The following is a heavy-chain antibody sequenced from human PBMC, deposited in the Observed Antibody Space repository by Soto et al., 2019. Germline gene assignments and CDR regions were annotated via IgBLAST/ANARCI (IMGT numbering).Heavy chain of an antibody. CDR1: GYTFTGYY. CDR3: AREYCTSRSFFGPDY. CDR2: INPNSGGT. J-gene: IGHJ4*02. Sequence: ASVKVSCKASGYTFTGYYMHWVRQAPGQGLEWMGWINPNSGGTNYAQKFQGWVTMTRDTSISTAYMELSRLRSDDTAVYYCAREYCTSRSFFGPDYWGQGTLVTVSS. D-gene: IGHD2-2*01. V-gene: IGHV1-2*04.